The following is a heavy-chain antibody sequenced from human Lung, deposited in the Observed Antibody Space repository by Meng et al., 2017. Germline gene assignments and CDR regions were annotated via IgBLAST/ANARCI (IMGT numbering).Heavy chain of an antibody. D-gene: IGHD4-11*01. V-gene: IGHV4-34*01. CDR3: ARGPTTMAHDFDY. CDR1: GGSFSYYY. Sequence: QGQLQQEGGGLWKPSETLSLTCVVSGGSFSYYYWSWIRQPPGKGLEWIGEINHSGSSNYNPSLESRATIPVDTSQNNLSLKLSSVTAADSAVYYCARGPTTMAHDFDYWGQGTLVTVSS. J-gene: IGHJ4*02. CDR2: INHSGSS.